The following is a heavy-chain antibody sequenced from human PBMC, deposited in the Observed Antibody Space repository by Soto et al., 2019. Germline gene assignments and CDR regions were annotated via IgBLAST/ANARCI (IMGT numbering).Heavy chain of an antibody. V-gene: IGHV3-23*01. CDR1: GFTFSNYA. CDR3: AKVIYDSGTFSIPS. CDR2: ISGSGSNT. D-gene: IGHD3-10*01. Sequence: PGGSLRLSCAASGFTFSNYAMSWVRQAPGKGLEWVSLISGSGSNTYYADSVKGRFTVSRDNSENTLYLQMNSLRAEDTALYYCAKVIYDSGTFSIPSWGQGTLVTVSS. J-gene: IGHJ5*02.